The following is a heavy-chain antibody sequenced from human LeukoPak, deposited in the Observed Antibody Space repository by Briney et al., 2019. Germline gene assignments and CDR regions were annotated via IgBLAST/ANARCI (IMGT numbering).Heavy chain of an antibody. V-gene: IGHV4-4*07. J-gene: IGHJ4*02. CDR1: GGSISSYY. Sequence: SETLSLTCTVSGGSISSYYWSWIRQPAGKGLEWIGRIYTSGSTNYNPSLKSRVTMSVDTSKNQFSLKLSSVTAADTAVYYCASRLDDYYDSSGYRPFDYWGQGTLVTVSS. CDR3: ASRLDDYYDSSGYRPFDY. D-gene: IGHD3-22*01. CDR2: IYTSGST.